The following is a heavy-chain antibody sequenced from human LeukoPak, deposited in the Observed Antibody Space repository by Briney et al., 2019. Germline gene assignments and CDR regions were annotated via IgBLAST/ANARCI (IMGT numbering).Heavy chain of an antibody. J-gene: IGHJ4*02. V-gene: IGHV4-39*07. Sequence: PSETLSLTCTVSGGSFSSSSYYWGWIRQPPGRGLEWFGSIYYRGSNYHNSSLKGRVTMSIDTSKNQFSLRLSSVTAADTAVYYCARSILRYYYNASGYYPYYFDYWGQGVLVTVSS. D-gene: IGHD3-22*01. CDR3: ARSILRYYYNASGYYPYYFDY. CDR2: IYYRGSN. CDR1: GGSFSSSSYY.